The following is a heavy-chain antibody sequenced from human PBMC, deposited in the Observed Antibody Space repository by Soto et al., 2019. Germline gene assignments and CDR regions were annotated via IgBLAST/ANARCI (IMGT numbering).Heavy chain of an antibody. J-gene: IGHJ6*02. V-gene: IGHV1-2*04. CDR2: INPNSGGA. CDR3: VRDTPDYYGMDF. Sequence: ASVKVSCKASGYTFTVYYLHWVRKAPGKGLEWMGWINPNSGGANYAPKFQGWVTMTRDTSISTAYMDLSRLRSDDTALYYCVRDTPDYYGMDFWGQGTKVTVSS. CDR1: GYTFTVYY.